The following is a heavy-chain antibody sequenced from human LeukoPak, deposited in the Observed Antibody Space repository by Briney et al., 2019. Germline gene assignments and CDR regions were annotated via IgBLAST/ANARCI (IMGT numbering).Heavy chain of an antibody. D-gene: IGHD3-22*01. V-gene: IGHV4-59*01. CDR1: GFSISSYY. CDR3: ARAPPSYYYDSSGYLRPYYYGMDV. Sequence: SETLSLTCTVSGFSISSYYWSWVRQPPGKGLEWVGYIYYSGSTKYNPSLKSRGTISVETTKNKFSLKLSSVTAADTAVYYCARAPPSYYYDSSGYLRPYYYGMDVWGQGTTVTVSS. J-gene: IGHJ6*02. CDR2: IYYSGST.